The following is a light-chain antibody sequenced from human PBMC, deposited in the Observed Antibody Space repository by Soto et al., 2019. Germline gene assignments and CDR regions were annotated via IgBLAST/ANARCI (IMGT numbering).Light chain of an antibody. V-gene: IGLV7-46*01. CDR3: LLSYGGARRV. CDR2: DTS. CDR1: TGAVTSGHY. J-gene: IGLJ2*01. Sequence: QAVVTQEPSLTVSPGGTVTLTCASSTGAVTSGHYPYWFQQKPGQAPRTLIYDTSNKHSWTPARFSGSLLGGKPALTLSGAQPEDEAEYFWLLSYGGARRVFGGGTKVTVL.